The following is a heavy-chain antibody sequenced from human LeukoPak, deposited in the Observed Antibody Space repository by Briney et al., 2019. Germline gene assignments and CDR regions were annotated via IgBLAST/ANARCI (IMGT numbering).Heavy chain of an antibody. Sequence: SETLSLTCTVSAVSISSGNFYWSWIRQSAGKGLEWIGHVYSAGNTKYNPSLKSRVTISADTSKNQISLRLRSVTAADTAMFYCARDGDAVSAAIAGAFDLWGRGTMVTVSS. V-gene: IGHV4-61*09. CDR2: VYSAGNT. J-gene: IGHJ3*01. D-gene: IGHD2-2*01. CDR1: AVSISSGNFY. CDR3: ARDGDAVSAAIAGAFDL.